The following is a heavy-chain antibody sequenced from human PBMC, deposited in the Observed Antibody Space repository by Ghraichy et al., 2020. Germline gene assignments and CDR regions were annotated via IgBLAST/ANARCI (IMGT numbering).Heavy chain of an antibody. CDR3: AKEGRIAVAGRYYYYGIDV. V-gene: IGHV3-30*18. CDR1: GFTFSDYA. CDR2: ISYDGSNQ. Sequence: LSLTCAASGFTFSDYAMHWVRQAPGKGLEYVAVISYDGSNQYYADSVKGRFTISRDNSKNTLYLQMNSLRAEDTAVYYCAKEGRIAVAGRYYYYGIDVWGQGTTVSVSS. D-gene: IGHD6-19*01. J-gene: IGHJ6*02.